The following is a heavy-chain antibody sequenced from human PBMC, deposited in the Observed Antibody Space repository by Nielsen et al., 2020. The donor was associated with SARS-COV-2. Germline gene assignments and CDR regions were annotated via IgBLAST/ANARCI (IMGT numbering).Heavy chain of an antibody. Sequence: SETLSLTCAVSGGSISSSNWWSWVRQPPGKGLEWIGEIYHSGSTNYNPSLKSRVTISVDKSKNQFSLKLSSVTAADTAVYYCARGRWELRGGYYYYGMDVWGQGTTVTVSS. CDR1: GGSISSSNW. J-gene: IGHJ6*02. V-gene: IGHV4-4*02. CDR3: ARGRWELRGGYYYYGMDV. D-gene: IGHD1-26*01. CDR2: IYHSGST.